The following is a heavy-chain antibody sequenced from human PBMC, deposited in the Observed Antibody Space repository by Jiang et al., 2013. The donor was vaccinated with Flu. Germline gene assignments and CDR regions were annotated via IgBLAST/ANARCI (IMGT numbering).Heavy chain of an antibody. CDR1: GYSFTSYW. D-gene: IGHD5-18*01. Sequence: GAEVKKPGESLKISCKGSGYSFTSYWIGWVRQMPGKGLEWMGIIYPGDSDTRYSPSFQGQVTISADKSISTAYLQWSSLKASDTAMYYCARGRRGYSYGYDAFDIWGQGTMVTVSS. CDR3: ARGRRGYSYGYDAFDI. V-gene: IGHV5-51*01. CDR2: IYPGDSDT. J-gene: IGHJ3*02.